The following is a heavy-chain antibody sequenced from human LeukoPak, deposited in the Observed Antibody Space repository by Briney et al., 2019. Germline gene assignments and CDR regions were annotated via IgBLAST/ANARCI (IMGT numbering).Heavy chain of an antibody. CDR2: ISGSAHKI. D-gene: IGHD5-18*01. Sequence: GGSLRLSCVASGITFSNHAVSWVRQAPEKGLDWVSVISGSAHKIRYADSVKGRFTISRDNSENIVYLQMNNLRVEDTAVYYCAGRVTGYSSGYVHWGQGTLVTVSS. CDR1: GITFSNHA. CDR3: AGRVTGYSSGYVH. V-gene: IGHV3-23*01. J-gene: IGHJ4*02.